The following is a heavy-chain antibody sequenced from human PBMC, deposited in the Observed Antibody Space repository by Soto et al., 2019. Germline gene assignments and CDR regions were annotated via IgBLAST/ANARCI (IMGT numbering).Heavy chain of an antibody. CDR3: ARSTESSSWFDY. CDR1: GYTFTSYA. J-gene: IGHJ4*02. V-gene: IGHV1-3*01. CDR2: INAGNGNT. Sequence: ASVKVSCKASGYTFTSYAMHWVRQAPGQRLEWMGWINAGNGNTKYSQKFQNRVTITRDTSASTAYMELSSLRSEDTAVYHCARSTESSSWFDYWGQGTLVTVSS. D-gene: IGHD6-13*01.